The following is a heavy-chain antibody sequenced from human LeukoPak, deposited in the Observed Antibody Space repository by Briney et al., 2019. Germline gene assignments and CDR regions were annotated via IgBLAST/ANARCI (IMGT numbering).Heavy chain of an antibody. D-gene: IGHD6-6*01. CDR1: GYTFTSYG. V-gene: IGHV1-18*01. CDR3: ARKRWGSSSGAFDY. J-gene: IGHJ4*02. Sequence: VKVSCKASGYTFTSYGISWVRQAPGQGLEWMGWISAYNGNTNYAQKLQGRVTMTTDTSTSTAYMELRSLRSDDTAVYYCARKRWGSSSGAFDYWGQGTLVTVYS. CDR2: ISAYNGNT.